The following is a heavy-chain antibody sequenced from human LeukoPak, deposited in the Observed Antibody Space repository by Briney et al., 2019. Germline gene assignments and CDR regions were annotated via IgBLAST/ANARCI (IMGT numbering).Heavy chain of an antibody. CDR3: AREDIDSGSYFDY. CDR2: INADGSIT. J-gene: IGHJ4*02. D-gene: IGHD1-26*01. CDR1: GFTFSDYW. V-gene: IGHV3-74*01. Sequence: GGSLRLSCAASGFTFSDYWMHWVRQVPGKGLVWVARINADGSITNHADSVKGRFTISRGNAENTLYLQMNSLRAEDTAVYYCAREDIDSGSYFDYWGQGTLVTVSS.